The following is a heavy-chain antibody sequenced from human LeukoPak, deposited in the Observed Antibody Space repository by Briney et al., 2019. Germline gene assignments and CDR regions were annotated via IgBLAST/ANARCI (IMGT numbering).Heavy chain of an antibody. D-gene: IGHD1-26*01. CDR1: GFTFSNYY. Sequence: GGSLRLSCAASGFTFSNYYMNWVRQAPGKGLEFVSSISSSSTYIYYADSVKGRFTISRDDAKNSLYLQMNSLRAEDTALYYCARDQRGGTYSDYWGQGTLVTVSS. CDR2: ISSSSTYI. CDR3: ARDQRGGTYSDY. V-gene: IGHV3-21*01. J-gene: IGHJ4*02.